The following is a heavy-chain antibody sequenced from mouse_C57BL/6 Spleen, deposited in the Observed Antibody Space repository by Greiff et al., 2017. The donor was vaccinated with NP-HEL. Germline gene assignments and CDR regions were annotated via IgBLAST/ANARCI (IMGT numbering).Heavy chain of an antibody. CDR2: IYPGDGDT. Sequence: QVQLKQSGPELVKPGASVKISCKASGYAFSSSWMNWVKQRPGKGLEWIGRIYPGDGDTNYNGKFKGKATLTADKSSSTAYMQLSSLTSEDSAVYFCARKVLWYSYAMDYWGQGTSVTVSS. CDR3: ARKVLWYSYAMDY. V-gene: IGHV1-82*01. J-gene: IGHJ4*01. D-gene: IGHD2-1*01. CDR1: GYAFSSSW.